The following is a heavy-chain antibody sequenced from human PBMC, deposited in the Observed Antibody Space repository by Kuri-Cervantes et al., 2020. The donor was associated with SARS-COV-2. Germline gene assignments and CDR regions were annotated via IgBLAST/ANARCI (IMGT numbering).Heavy chain of an antibody. V-gene: IGHV4-39*01. CDR3: ARHSGSTPLDFDY. CDR2: IYCSGST. CDR1: GGSISSSSYY. Sequence: GSLRLSCTVSGGSISSSSYYWGWIRQPPGKGLEWIGSIYCSGSTYYNPSLKSRVTISVDTSKNQFSLKLSSVTAADTAVYYCARHSGSTPLDFDYWGQGTLVTVSS. J-gene: IGHJ4*02. D-gene: IGHD1-26*01.